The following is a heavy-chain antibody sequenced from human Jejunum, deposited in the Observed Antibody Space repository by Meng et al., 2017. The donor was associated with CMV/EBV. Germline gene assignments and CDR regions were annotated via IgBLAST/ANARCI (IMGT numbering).Heavy chain of an antibody. D-gene: IGHD3-16*01. CDR3: ARDRGNILLEELSFAFDP. Sequence: VSNNYMTWVRQTPGLGLEWVSIIFAGGSTYYADSVKGRFTISRDDSNNTLYLQMNSLRPDDTAVYYCARDRGNILLEELSFAFDPWGQGTLVTVSS. CDR2: IFAGGST. V-gene: IGHV3-53*05. J-gene: IGHJ5*02. CDR1: VSNNY.